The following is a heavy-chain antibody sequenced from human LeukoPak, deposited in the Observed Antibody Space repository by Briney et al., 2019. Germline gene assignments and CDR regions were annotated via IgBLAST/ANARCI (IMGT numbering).Heavy chain of an antibody. V-gene: IGHV1-18*01. J-gene: IGHJ5*02. CDR1: GYTFNTYG. Sequence: ASVKVSCKTTGYTFNTYGISWVRQAPGQGLEWMAWISAKNGNTNYAQKVQGRVTMTTDTSTSTAYMELRSLRSGDTALYYCARDPGTRVVDPWGQGTLVTVSS. CDR2: ISAKNGNT. D-gene: IGHD2-2*01. CDR3: ARDPGTRVVDP.